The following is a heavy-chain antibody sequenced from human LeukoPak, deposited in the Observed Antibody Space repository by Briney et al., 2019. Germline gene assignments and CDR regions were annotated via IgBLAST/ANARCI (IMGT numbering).Heavy chain of an antibody. V-gene: IGHV4-59*01. CDR3: ATPRYVNGFDS. CDR2: IYYSGST. Sequence: SETLSLTCAVSVDSPSIYYWRWMREPPGKGREGSGHIYYSGSTKYSPSLNSRVTISTDTSKHQFPLKLSSAAASDTAVYYCATPRYVNGFDSWGQGTLVTVSS. CDR1: VDSPSIYY. J-gene: IGHJ4*02. D-gene: IGHD5-12*01.